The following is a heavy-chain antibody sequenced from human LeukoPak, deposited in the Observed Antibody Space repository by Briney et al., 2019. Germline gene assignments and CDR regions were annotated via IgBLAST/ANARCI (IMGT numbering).Heavy chain of an antibody. V-gene: IGHV3-21*03. CDR3: TRPCSSTSCLLY. CDR2: ISSSSTYI. CDR1: GFTFSSYN. J-gene: IGHJ4*02. D-gene: IGHD2-2*01. Sequence: GGSLRLSCAASGFTFSSYNMNWVRQAPGKGLEWVSSISSSSTYIYYADSVKGRFTISRDNAKNSLYLQMNSLKTEDTAVYYCTRPCSSTSCLLYWGQGTLVTVSS.